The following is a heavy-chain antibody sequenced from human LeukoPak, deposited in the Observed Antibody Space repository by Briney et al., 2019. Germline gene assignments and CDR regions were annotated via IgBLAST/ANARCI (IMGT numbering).Heavy chain of an antibody. D-gene: IGHD6-19*01. Sequence: SETLSLTCTFSGGFISISSYYWGWTRQPPGKGLEWIGSIYYSGSTYHKPSLKSRVTISLGTSKNQFSLKLSSVTAADTAVYYCAGQIAVAPVYFDYWGQGTLVTVSS. CDR1: GGFISISSYY. CDR2: IYYSGST. V-gene: IGHV4-39*01. CDR3: AGQIAVAPVYFDY. J-gene: IGHJ4*02.